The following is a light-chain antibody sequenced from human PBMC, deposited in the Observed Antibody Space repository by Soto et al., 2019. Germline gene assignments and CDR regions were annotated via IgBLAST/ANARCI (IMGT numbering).Light chain of an antibody. CDR2: GAS. V-gene: IGKV3-15*01. J-gene: IGKJ4*01. Sequence: EIVLTQSPATLSLSPGERATLYCRASHRVSSSLAWYQQKPGQAPRLLIYGASTRATDIPPRLSGSGSGTDFTLTISSLQSEDFAVYYCQQYKNGPLTCGGGTKGE. CDR1: HRVSSS. CDR3: QQYKNGPLT.